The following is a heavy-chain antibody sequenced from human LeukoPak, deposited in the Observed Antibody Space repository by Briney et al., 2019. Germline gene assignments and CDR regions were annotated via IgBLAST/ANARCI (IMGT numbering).Heavy chain of an antibody. J-gene: IGHJ4*02. Sequence: GGSLRLSCAASGFTFSSYGMHWVRQAPGKGLEWVAFIRYDGSNKYYADSVKGRFTISRDNSKNTLYLQMNSLRAEDTAVYYCVGVSTTIFGVVTRYVDYWGQGTLVTVSS. V-gene: IGHV3-30*02. CDR1: GFTFSSYG. CDR2: IRYDGSNK. D-gene: IGHD3-3*01. CDR3: VGVSTTIFGVVTRYVDY.